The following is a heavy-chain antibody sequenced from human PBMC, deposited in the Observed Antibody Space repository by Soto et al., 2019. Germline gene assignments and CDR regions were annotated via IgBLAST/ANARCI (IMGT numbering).Heavy chain of an antibody. D-gene: IGHD3-16*02. V-gene: IGHV1-58*02. CDR1: GFTFTSSA. CDR2: IVVGSGNT. J-gene: IGHJ3*02. Sequence: VASVKVSCKASGFTFTSSAMQWVRQARGQRLEWIGWIVVGSGNTNYAQKFQERVTITRDMSTSTAYMELSSLRSEDTAVYYCAADFPVSKYRAFDIWGQGTMVTVSS. CDR3: AADFPVSKYRAFDI.